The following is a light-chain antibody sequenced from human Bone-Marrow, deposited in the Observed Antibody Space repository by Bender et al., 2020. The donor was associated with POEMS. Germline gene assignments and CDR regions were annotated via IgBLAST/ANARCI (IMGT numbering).Light chain of an antibody. CDR1: NIGSQS. CDR2: DDS. Sequence: SYVLTQPPSVSVAPGQTARITCGGDNIGSQSVHWYQQKPGQAPVLVVSDDSDRPSGIPERFSGSNSGDTATLTISRVEAGDEADYYCQVWDSSSDHRVFGGGTELTVL. CDR3: QVWDSSSDHRV. V-gene: IGLV3-21*02. J-gene: IGLJ3*02.